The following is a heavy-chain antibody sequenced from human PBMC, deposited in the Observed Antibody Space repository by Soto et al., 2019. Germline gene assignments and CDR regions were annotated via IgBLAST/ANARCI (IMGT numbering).Heavy chain of an antibody. D-gene: IGHD1-1*01. CDR2: TYYRSKCYN. CDR1: GDSVSSNTGA. Sequence: PSQTLSLTCAISGDSVSSNTGAWNWIRASPSRGLEWVGRTYYRSKCYNDYGGSVKSRITTNTDISKKQFSLQPNSATPEDTAVDYCGKGTGTKDYWGQGTVVTASS. J-gene: IGHJ4*02. CDR3: GKGTGTKDY. V-gene: IGHV6-1*01.